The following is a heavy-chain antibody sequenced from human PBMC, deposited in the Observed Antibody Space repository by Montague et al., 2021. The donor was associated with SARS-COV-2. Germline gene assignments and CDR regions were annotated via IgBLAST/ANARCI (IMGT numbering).Heavy chain of an antibody. CDR1: GGFISSSY. CDR3: ARDLLPPRTAVKTNFFGLDV. V-gene: IGHV4-59*01. CDR2: IYHSGNT. Sequence: ETLSLTCTVPGGFISSSYWSWIRQPPGKGLEWIGYIYHSGNTNYNPSLKSRVTISIDTSMNQFSLSLSSMTAADTAVYFCARDLLPPRTAVKTNFFGLDVWGQGTTVIVSS. J-gene: IGHJ6*02. D-gene: IGHD1-1*01.